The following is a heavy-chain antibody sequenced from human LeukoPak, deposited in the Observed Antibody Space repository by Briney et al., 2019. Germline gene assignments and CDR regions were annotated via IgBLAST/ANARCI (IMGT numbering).Heavy chain of an antibody. J-gene: IGHJ4*02. CDR3: ARGSSGWLYFDY. CDR2: IYSGGST. V-gene: IGHV3-53*01. D-gene: IGHD6-19*01. Sequence: GGSLRLSCAASGFTVSSNYMSWVRQAPGKGLEWVSLIYSGGSTYYADSMKGRFTISRGNSKNTLYLQMNSLRAEDTAVYYCARGSSGWLYFDYWGQGTLVTVSS. CDR1: GFTVSSNY.